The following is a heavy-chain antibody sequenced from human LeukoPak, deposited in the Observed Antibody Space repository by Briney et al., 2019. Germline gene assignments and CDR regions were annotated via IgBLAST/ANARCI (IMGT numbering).Heavy chain of an antibody. CDR2: ISGSGGST. CDR1: GFIFSSCA. CDR3: AKDWEGTAMVKGYFDY. Sequence: GGSLRLSCAASGFIFSSCAMSWVRQAPGKGLEWVSGISGSGGSTYYADSVKGRFTSSRDNSKNTLFLQMNSLRAEDTAVYYCAKDWEGTAMVKGYFDYWGQGTLVTVSS. D-gene: IGHD5-18*01. J-gene: IGHJ4*02. V-gene: IGHV3-23*01.